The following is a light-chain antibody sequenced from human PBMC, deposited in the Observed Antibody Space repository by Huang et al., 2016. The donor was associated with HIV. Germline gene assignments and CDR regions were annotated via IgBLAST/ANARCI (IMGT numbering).Light chain of an antibody. Sequence: ETVLTQSPATLSLSPGERATISCRASQSFNSYLAWYQQKPGQTPRLLIYDASNRATGIPARFSGSGSGTDFTLTISSLEPEDFAVYYCQQRKYWPPITFGQGTRLEIK. CDR2: DAS. J-gene: IGKJ5*01. V-gene: IGKV3-11*01. CDR1: QSFNSY. CDR3: QQRKYWPPIT.